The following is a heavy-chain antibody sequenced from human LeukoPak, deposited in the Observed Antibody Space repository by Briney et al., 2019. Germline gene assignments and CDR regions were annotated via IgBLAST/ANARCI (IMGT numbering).Heavy chain of an antibody. CDR2: MNPNSGNT. Sequence: ASVKVSCKASGYTFTSYDINWVRQATGQGLEWMGWMNPNSGNTGYAQKFQGRVTMTRNTSISTAYVELSSLRSEDTAVYYCARGPGSGWNYYYYYMDVWGKGTTVTVSS. D-gene: IGHD6-19*01. J-gene: IGHJ6*03. CDR1: GYTFTSYD. V-gene: IGHV1-8*01. CDR3: ARGPGSGWNYYYYYMDV.